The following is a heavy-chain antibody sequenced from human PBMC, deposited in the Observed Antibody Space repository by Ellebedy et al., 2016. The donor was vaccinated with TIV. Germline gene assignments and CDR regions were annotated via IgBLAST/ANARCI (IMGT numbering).Heavy chain of an antibody. CDR1: GFSFSSYG. CDR3: VRGGIVGDTFNY. D-gene: IGHD1-26*01. Sequence: GESLKISCAASGFSFSSYGMNWVRQAPGKGLEWILYISSSSSTIYYADSVKGRFTISRDNAKTSLYLQMNSLRDEDTAVYYCVRGGIVGDTFNYWGQGTLVAVSS. V-gene: IGHV3-48*02. J-gene: IGHJ4*02. CDR2: ISSSSSTI.